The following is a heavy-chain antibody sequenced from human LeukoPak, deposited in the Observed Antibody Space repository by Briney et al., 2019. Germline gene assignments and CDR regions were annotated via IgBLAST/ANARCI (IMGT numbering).Heavy chain of an antibody. D-gene: IGHD1-26*01. CDR1: GFTFSRYW. V-gene: IGHV3-7*01. J-gene: IGHJ4*02. CDR2: MKQDGSEK. Sequence: KPGGSLRLSCAASGFTFSRYWMTWVRQAPGKGLEWVAHMKQDGSEKYYVDSVKGRFTISRDNAKNSLYLQMNSLRAEDTAVYYCARDGERYSGSYADYWGQGTLVTVSS. CDR3: ARDGERYSGSYADY.